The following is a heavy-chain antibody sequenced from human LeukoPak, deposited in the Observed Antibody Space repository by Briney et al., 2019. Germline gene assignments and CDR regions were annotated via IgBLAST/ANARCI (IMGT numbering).Heavy chain of an antibody. Sequence: GGSLRLSCAASGFTFSSYAMSWVRQAPGKGLEWVSAISGSGGSTYYADSVKGRFTISRDNSKNTLYLQMNSLRAEDTAVYYCARAPSGPNLEWLLSKDYYYYYMDVWGKGTTVTVSS. J-gene: IGHJ6*03. V-gene: IGHV3-23*01. CDR3: ARAPSGPNLEWLLSKDYYYYYMDV. CDR2: ISGSGGST. D-gene: IGHD3-3*01. CDR1: GFTFSSYA.